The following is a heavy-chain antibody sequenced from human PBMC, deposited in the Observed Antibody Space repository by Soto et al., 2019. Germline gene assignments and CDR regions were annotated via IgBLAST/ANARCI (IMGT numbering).Heavy chain of an antibody. CDR1: GYTFTYYG. CDR2: ISAYSGST. Sequence: QVQLEQSGVEVKKPGASVKVSCKASGYTFTYYGFSWVRQAPGQGLEWMGWISAYSGSTNYAQNLQDRVILTTDPSTSTADLELRSLRSDDTAMYYCARDDGSSPRCSRYKYFDYGGEGTLITVSS. CDR3: ARDDGSSPRCSRYKYFDY. J-gene: IGHJ4*02. V-gene: IGHV1-18*04. D-gene: IGHD2-2*01.